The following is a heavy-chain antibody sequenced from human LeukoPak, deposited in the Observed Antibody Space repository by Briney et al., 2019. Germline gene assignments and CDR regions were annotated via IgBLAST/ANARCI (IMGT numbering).Heavy chain of an antibody. D-gene: IGHD6-13*01. CDR1: GYTFTSYG. CDR2: ISAYNGNT. CDR3: ARGGVSSSTFPPENWFDP. J-gene: IGHJ5*02. V-gene: IGHV1-18*01. Sequence: ASVKVSCKAPGYTFTSYGISWVRQAPGQGLEWMGWISAYNGNTNYAQKFQGRVTITADESTSTAYMELSSLRSEDTAVYYCARGGVSSSTFPPENWFDPWGQGTLVTVSS.